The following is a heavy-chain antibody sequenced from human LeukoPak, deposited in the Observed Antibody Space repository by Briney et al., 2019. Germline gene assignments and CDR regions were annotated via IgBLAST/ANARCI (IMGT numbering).Heavy chain of an antibody. CDR3: ARVKSYYFDY. D-gene: IGHD4-23*01. V-gene: IGHV4-30-4*08. J-gene: IGHJ4*02. CDR2: IYYSGST. CDR1: GSSISSGDYY. Sequence: SETLSLTCTVSGSSISSGDYYWSWIRQPPGKGLEWIGYIYYSGSTYYNPSLKSRVTISVDTSKNQFSLKLSSVTAADTAVYYCARVKSYYFDYWGQGTLVTVSS.